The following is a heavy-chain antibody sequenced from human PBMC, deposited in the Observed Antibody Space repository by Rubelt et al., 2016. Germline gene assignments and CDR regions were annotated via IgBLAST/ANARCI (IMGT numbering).Heavy chain of an antibody. CDR3: SRPQAYSGSYNNY. CDR1: GFTFGDYA. D-gene: IGHD1-26*01. V-gene: IGHV3-49*03. CDR2: LRGKTYGGTT. Sequence: GRSLRLSCTTSGFTFGDYAMSWFRQAPGKGLEWVGFLRGKTYGGTTEYAAAVKGRFSISRDDSRSIAYLQMNSLKTEDTAVYYCSRPQAYSGSYNNYWGQGTLVTVSS. J-gene: IGHJ4*02.